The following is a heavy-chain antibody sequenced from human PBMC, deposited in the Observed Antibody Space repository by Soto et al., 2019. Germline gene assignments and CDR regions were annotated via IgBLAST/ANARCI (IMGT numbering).Heavy chain of an antibody. CDR3: ARDTPAHDSAGY. CDR1: GYTFTSYA. Sequence: ASVKVSCKASGYTFTSYAMHWVRQAPGQRLEWMGWINAGNGNTKYSQKFQGRVTITRDTSASTAYMELSSLRSEDTAVYYCARDTPAHDSAGYWGQGPLVTVSS. V-gene: IGHV1-3*01. J-gene: IGHJ4*02. D-gene: IGHD2-15*01. CDR2: INAGNGNT.